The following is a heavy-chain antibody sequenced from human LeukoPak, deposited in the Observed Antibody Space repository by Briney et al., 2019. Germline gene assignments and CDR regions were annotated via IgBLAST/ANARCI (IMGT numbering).Heavy chain of an antibody. J-gene: IGHJ4*02. CDR3: AKDRYSYAFEYSDS. V-gene: IGHV3-30*18. Sequence: GGSLRLSCAASGFIFSSYGMHWVRQAPGKGLEWVAVISYDGNYKYYADSVKGRFTISRDNSKNTLSLQVSSLRTEDTAVYYCAKDRYSYAFEYSDSWGQGTLVTVSS. D-gene: IGHD5-18*01. CDR1: GFIFSSYG. CDR2: ISYDGNYK.